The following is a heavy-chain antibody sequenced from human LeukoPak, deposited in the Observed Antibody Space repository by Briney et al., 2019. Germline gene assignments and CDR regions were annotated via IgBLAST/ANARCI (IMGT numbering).Heavy chain of an antibody. Sequence: SETLSLTCAVYGGSFSGYYWSWIRQPPGKGLEWIGEINHSGSTNYNPSLKSRVTISVDTSKNQFSLKLSSVTAVDTAVYYCARSPLRIFSLRWFDPWGQGTLVTVSS. V-gene: IGHV4-34*01. CDR2: INHSGST. D-gene: IGHD2-15*01. J-gene: IGHJ5*02. CDR1: GGSFSGYY. CDR3: ARSPLRIFSLRWFDP.